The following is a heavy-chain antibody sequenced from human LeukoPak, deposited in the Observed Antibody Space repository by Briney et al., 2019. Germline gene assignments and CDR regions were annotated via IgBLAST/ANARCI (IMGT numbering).Heavy chain of an antibody. CDR2: ISSSSSYI. CDR1: GFTFSSYS. D-gene: IGHD4-11*01. J-gene: IGHJ6*02. Sequence: PGGSLRLSCAASGFTFSSYSMNWVRQAPGKGLEWVSSISSSSSYIYYADSVKGRFTISRDNAKNSLYLQMNSLRAEDTAVYYCARYSNPDKYYYYYYGMDVWGQGTTVTVSS. CDR3: ARYSNPDKYYYYYYGMDV. V-gene: IGHV3-21*01.